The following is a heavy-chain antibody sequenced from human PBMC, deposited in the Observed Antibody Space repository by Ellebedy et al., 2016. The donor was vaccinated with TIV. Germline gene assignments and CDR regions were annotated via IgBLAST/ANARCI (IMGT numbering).Heavy chain of an antibody. CDR2: IFHSGST. D-gene: IGHD2-21*02. Sequence: MPGGSLRLSCTVSGDPIYSSNWWSWVRQSPGKGLEWIGEIFHSGSTKYNPSLKSRVTILVDKSKNHFSLKLSSVTAADTAMYYCARVIYGDSYRYVFDYWGQGTLVTVSS. V-gene: IGHV4-4*02. J-gene: IGHJ4*02. CDR1: GDPIYSSNW. CDR3: ARVIYGDSYRYVFDY.